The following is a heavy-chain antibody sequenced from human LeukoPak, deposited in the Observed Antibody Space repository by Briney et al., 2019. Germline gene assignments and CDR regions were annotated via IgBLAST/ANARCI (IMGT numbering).Heavy chain of an antibody. V-gene: IGHV4-34*01. D-gene: IGHD3-9*01. J-gene: IGHJ5*01. CDR3: ARAPSRYDVLTGYYGGWFDS. Sequence: SETLSLTCAVYGGSFSGYYWSWIRQPPGKGLEWIGEINHSGSSNYNPSLKSRVTISVNTSNNQFSLKLSSVTAADMAVYYCARAPSRYDVLTGYYGGWFDSWGQGTLVTVSS. CDR1: GGSFSGYY. CDR2: INHSGSS.